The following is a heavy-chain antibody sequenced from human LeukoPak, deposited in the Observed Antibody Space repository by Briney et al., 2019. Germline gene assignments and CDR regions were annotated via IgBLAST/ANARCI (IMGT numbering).Heavy chain of an antibody. CDR3: ARDRGGLFTMIDAFDI. J-gene: IGHJ3*02. Sequence: GGSLRLSCAASGFTFSSYSMNWVRQAPGKGLEWVSYISSSSSTIYYADSVKGRFTISRENAKNSLYLQKNSLRGEDTAVYYCARDRGGLFTMIDAFDIWGQGTMVTVSS. CDR2: ISSSSSTI. V-gene: IGHV3-48*01. D-gene: IGHD3-22*01. CDR1: GFTFSSYS.